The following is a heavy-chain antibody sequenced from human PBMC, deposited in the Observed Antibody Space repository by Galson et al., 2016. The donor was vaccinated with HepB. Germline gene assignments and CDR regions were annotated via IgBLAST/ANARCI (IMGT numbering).Heavy chain of an antibody. Sequence: QSGAEVKKPGESLKISCKGSGYSFNSYWIGWVRQTPGKGLECMGIIYPGDSDTRYSPSLQGQVTISADKSISTAYLQWSSLKASDTAMYYCARHFLRGPVETHENDAFDIWGQGTMVTVSS. CDR3: ARHFLRGPVETHENDAFDI. D-gene: IGHD3-10*01. CDR2: IYPGDSDT. V-gene: IGHV5-51*01. CDR1: GYSFNSYW. J-gene: IGHJ3*02.